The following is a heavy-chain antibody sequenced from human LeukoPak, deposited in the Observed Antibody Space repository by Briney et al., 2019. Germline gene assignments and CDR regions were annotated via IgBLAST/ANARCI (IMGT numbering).Heavy chain of an antibody. CDR3: ARNPGWASFDN. CDR2: ISSSSSSI. Sequence: GGSLRLSCAASGFTFSSYGMNWVRPAQGKGLGRVSYISSSSSSIYYADSVKGRFTISRDNAMNSLHLQMNSLRDEDTAVYYCARNPGWASFDNWGQGTLVTVSS. CDR1: GFTFSSYG. J-gene: IGHJ4*02. V-gene: IGHV3-48*02. D-gene: IGHD6-19*01.